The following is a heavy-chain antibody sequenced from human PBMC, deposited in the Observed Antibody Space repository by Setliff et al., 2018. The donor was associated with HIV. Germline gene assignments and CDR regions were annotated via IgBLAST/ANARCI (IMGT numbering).Heavy chain of an antibody. J-gene: IGHJ5*02. CDR2: IFYSVNT. CDR1: GGSIRTYY. CDR3: ARLAREEYCRGRTCYPNWFDP. V-gene: IGHV4-59*08. D-gene: IGHD2-15*01. Sequence: PSETLSLTCTVSGGSIRTYYWSWIRQPPGKGLEWIGYIFYSVNTNYNPSLKGRVTISVDTSKNQFSLKLSSVTAADTAVYYCARLAREEYCRGRTCYPNWFDPWGPGTQVTVS.